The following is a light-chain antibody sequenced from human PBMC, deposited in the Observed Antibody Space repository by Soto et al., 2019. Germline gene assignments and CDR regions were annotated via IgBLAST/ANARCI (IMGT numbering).Light chain of an antibody. CDR2: DAA. J-gene: IGKJ4*01. CDR1: QSVSSY. Sequence: EIVLTQSPATLSLSPGERATLSCRASQSVSSYLAWYQQKPGRGPRLLIYDAAKRATGIPARFSGSGSGTDFTLTTSSLEPEDFAVYYCQQRSNWPLTFGGGTKVEIK. CDR3: QQRSNWPLT. V-gene: IGKV3-11*01.